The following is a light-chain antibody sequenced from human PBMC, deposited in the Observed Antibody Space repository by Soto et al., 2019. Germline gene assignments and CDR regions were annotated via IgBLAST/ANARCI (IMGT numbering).Light chain of an antibody. J-gene: IGLJ1*01. CDR3: TSYPTLNTYI. CDR2: EVT. V-gene: IGLV2-14*01. Sequence: QSALTQPASVSGSPGQSITISCTGTSSDIGDYDYVSWYQQHPGKAPKLIVYEVTNRPSGVSDRFSGSKSGNTASLSISGLQSEDEADYYCTSYPTLNTYIFGTGTKAPS. CDR1: SSDIGDYDY.